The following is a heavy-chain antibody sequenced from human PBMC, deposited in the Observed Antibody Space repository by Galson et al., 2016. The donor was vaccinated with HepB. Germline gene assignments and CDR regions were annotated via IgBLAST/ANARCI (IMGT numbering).Heavy chain of an antibody. CDR2: IYYSGST. J-gene: IGHJ5*02. Sequence: SETLSLTCTVSGGSISLYYWSWIRQPPGKGLEWIGYIYYSGSTNYNPSLKSRVTISVDTSQNQFSLKLSSVTAAATAVYYFARVQGGYDFWSGYQYNWFDPWGQGTLVTVSS. CDR1: GGSISLYY. V-gene: IGHV4-59*01. CDR3: ARVQGGYDFWSGYQYNWFDP. D-gene: IGHD3-3*01.